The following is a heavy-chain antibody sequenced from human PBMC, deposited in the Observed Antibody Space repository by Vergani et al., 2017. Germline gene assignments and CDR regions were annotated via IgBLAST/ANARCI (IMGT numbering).Heavy chain of an antibody. CDR3: ARAYDILTGHYYYYGMDV. D-gene: IGHD3-9*01. CDR2: ISSSSSYI. J-gene: IGHJ6*02. V-gene: IGHV3-21*01. Sequence: EVQLVESGGGLVKPGGSLTLSCAASGFTFGSYSMNWVRQAPGKGLEWVSSISSSSSYIYYSDSVKGRFTISRDNAKNSLYLQMNSLRAEDTAVYYCARAYDILTGHYYYYGMDVWGQXP. CDR1: GFTFGSYS.